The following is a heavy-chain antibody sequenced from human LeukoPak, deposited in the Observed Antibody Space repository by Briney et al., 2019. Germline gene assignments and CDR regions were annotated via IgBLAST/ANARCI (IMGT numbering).Heavy chain of an antibody. D-gene: IGHD2/OR15-2a*01. CDR2: IRSQSNSGTT. Sequence: KAGGSLRLSCAGSGFSFSSYSINWVRQAPGKGLEWVCHIRSQSNSGTTDYAAPVKGRFTISRDDSKNSLYLQMDSLKTEDTAVYYCTTWTGGVVLTSWGQGTLVTVSS. CDR1: GFSFSSYS. V-gene: IGHV3-15*01. CDR3: TTWTGGVVLTS. J-gene: IGHJ4*02.